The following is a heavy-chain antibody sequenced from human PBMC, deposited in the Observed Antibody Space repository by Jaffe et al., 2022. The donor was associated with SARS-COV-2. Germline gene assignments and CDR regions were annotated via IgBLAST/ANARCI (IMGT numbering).Heavy chain of an antibody. CDR3: ARAIRGWFGEWGERWFDP. J-gene: IGHJ5*02. CDR2: IYTSGST. D-gene: IGHD3-10*01. CDR1: GGSISSGSYY. V-gene: IGHV4-61*02. Sequence: QVQLQESGPGLVKPSQTLSLTCTVSGGSISSGSYYWSWIRQPAGKGLEWIGRIYTSGSTNYNPSLKSRVTISVDTSKNQFSLKLSSVTAADTAVYYCARAIRGWFGEWGERWFDPWGQGTLVTVSS.